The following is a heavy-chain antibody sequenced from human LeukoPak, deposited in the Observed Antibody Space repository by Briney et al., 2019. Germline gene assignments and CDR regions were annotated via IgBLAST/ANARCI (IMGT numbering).Heavy chain of an antibody. V-gene: IGHV4-34*01. CDR3: AKTPNAFVREGYYFDY. CDR2: INHSGST. J-gene: IGHJ4*02. Sequence: PSETLSLTCAVYGGSFSGYYWSWIRQPPGKGLEWIGEINHSGSTNYNPSLKSRVTISVDTSKNQFSLKLSSVTAADTAVYYCAKTPNAFVREGYYFDYWGQGTLVTVSS. D-gene: IGHD6-6*01. CDR1: GGSFSGYY.